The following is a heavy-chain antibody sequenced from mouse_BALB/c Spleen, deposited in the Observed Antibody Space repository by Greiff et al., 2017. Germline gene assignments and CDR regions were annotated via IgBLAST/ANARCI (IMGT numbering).Heavy chain of an antibody. CDR3: AREPRFITTADYYAMDY. CDR2: ISYSGST. CDR1: GYSITSDYA. V-gene: IGHV3-2*02. J-gene: IGHJ4*01. Sequence: EVQLQQSGPGLVKPSQSLSLTCTVTGYSITSDYAWNWIRQFPGNKLEWMGYISYSGSTSYNPSLKSRISITRDTSKNQFFLQLNSVTTEDTATYYCAREPRFITTADYYAMDYWGQGTSVTVSS. D-gene: IGHD1-2*01.